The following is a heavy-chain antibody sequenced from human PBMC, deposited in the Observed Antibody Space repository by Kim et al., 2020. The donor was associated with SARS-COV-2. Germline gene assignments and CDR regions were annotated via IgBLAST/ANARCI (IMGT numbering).Heavy chain of an antibody. CDR2: INPNSGGT. CDR1: GYTFTGYH. CDR3: ARDNAVPYGMDV. V-gene: IGHV1-2*02. Sequence: ASVKVSCKASGYTFTGYHMHWVRQAPGQGLEWMGWINPNSGGTNYAQKFQGRVTMTRDTSISTAYMELSRLRSDDTAVYYCARDNAVPYGMDVWGQGTTVTVSS. J-gene: IGHJ6*02.